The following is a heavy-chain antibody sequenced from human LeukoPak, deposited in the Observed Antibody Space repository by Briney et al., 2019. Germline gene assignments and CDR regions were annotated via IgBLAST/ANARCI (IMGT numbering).Heavy chain of an antibody. Sequence: SETLSLTCSVSGGSITAYYWNWLRQPAGKGLEWIGRIYRGNTNYSPSLKGRVTMSVDTSKNHFYLKLTSVTAADTAVYYCARSDCSRGGCPIFEDWGRGILVTVSP. CDR2: IYRGNT. V-gene: IGHV4-4*07. CDR1: GGSITAYY. CDR3: ARSDCSRGGCPIFED. D-gene: IGHD2-15*01. J-gene: IGHJ4*02.